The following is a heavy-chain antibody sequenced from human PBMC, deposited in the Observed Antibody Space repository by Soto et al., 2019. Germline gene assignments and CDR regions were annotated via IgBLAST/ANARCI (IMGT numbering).Heavy chain of an antibody. CDR1: GGSISSGGYC. J-gene: IGHJ4*02. Sequence: SETLSLTCTVSGGSISSGGYCWSWIRQHPGKGLEWIGYIYYSGSTYYNPSLKSRVTISVDTSRNQFSLKLSSVTAADTAVYYCARGPGTMAKIDYWXQGTLVTVS. CDR3: ARGPGTMAKIDY. V-gene: IGHV4-31*03. CDR2: IYYSGST. D-gene: IGHD3-10*01.